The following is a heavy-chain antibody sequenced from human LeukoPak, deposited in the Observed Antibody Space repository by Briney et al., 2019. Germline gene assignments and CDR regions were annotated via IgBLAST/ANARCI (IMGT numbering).Heavy chain of an antibody. Sequence: SETLSLTCTVSGDSISSYYWSWIRQPPGKGLEWMGYINYSWNTNYNPSLKSRVTISVDTSKNQFSLRLTSVTAADTAVYYCAREGRQDYVYFDCWGQGTLVTVSS. CDR1: GDSISSYY. D-gene: IGHD4-17*01. CDR2: INYSWNT. J-gene: IGHJ4*02. CDR3: AREGRQDYVYFDC. V-gene: IGHV4-59*01.